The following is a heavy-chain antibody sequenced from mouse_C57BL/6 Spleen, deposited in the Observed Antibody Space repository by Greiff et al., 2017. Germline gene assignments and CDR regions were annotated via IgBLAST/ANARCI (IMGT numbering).Heavy chain of an antibody. CDR2: IDPSDSEN. CDR3: AREGYSPAWFAY. Sequence: QVQLQQPGAELVRPGPSVKLSCKASGYTFTSYWMHWVKQRPIQGLDWIGNIDPSDSENHYNQKFKDKATLTVDKSSSTAYMQLSSLTAEDSAVYYCAREGYSPAWFAYWGQGTLVTVSA. V-gene: IGHV1-52*01. J-gene: IGHJ3*01. D-gene: IGHD2-12*01. CDR1: GYTFTSYW.